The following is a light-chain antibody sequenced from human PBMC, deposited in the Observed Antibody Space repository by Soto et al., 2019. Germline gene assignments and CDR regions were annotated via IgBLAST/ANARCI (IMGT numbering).Light chain of an antibody. Sequence: QSVLTQPASVSGSPGQSITISCTGTITDVGSSNYVSWYKQHPGKAPKLMIYDVSNRPSGVSNRFSGSKSGNTASLTISGLHAEDEADDYCSSYTTASTWVFGGGTKLTVL. CDR1: ITDVGSSNY. V-gene: IGLV2-14*01. CDR3: SSYTTASTWV. CDR2: DVS. J-gene: IGLJ2*01.